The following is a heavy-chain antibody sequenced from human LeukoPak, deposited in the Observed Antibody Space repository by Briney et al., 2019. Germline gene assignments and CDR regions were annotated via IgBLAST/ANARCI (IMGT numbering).Heavy chain of an antibody. Sequence: SEILSLTCAVSGYYISSGYYWGCFRQPPGRRLEWIGCMYHSGSTFYNPSLKSRVTISVDASKNQFSPKLSSVTAADTAVYYCARQGGSSSPYYYYYMDVWGKGTTVT. D-gene: IGHD6-13*01. J-gene: IGHJ6*03. CDR2: MYHSGST. V-gene: IGHV4-38-2*01. CDR3: ARQGGSSSPYYYYYMDV. CDR1: GYYISSGYY.